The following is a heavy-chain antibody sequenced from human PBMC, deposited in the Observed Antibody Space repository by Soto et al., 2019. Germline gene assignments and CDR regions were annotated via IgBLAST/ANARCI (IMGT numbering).Heavy chain of an antibody. D-gene: IGHD2-15*01. CDR1: GGSISSYY. V-gene: IGHV4-59*08. CDR2: IYYSGST. Sequence: QVQLQESGPGLVKPSETLSLTCTVSGGSISSYYWSWIRQPPGKGLEWIGYIYYSGSTNYNPSLKSRVTISVDTSKNQFSLKLSSVTAADTAVYYCARLIGSGGSSLLRWEDYYYMDVWGKGTTVTVSS. J-gene: IGHJ6*03. CDR3: ARLIGSGGSSLLRWEDYYYMDV.